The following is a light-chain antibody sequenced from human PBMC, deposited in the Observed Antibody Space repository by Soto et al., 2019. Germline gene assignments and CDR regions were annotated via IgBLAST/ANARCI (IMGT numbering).Light chain of an antibody. CDR1: QSIGSSY. CDR3: QQYAKSLT. CDR2: GVS. Sequence: EVVLTQSPGTLSLSPGERATLSCRASQSIGSSYLAWYQQKPGQAPRLLIYGVSIRASGIPDRFSGSGSGTDFTLTLNRLEPEDFAVYHCQQYAKSLTFGGGTKVEMK. J-gene: IGKJ4*01. V-gene: IGKV3-20*01.